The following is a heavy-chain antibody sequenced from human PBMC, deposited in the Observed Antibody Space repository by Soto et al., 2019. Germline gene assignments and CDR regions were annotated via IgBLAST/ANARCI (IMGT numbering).Heavy chain of an antibody. Sequence: GGSLRLSCAASGFTFSSYGMHWARQAPGKGLEWVAVISYDGSNKYYAESVKGRFTISRDNSKNTLYLQMNSLRAEDTAVYYCARESLRGITMVRGVVGAFDIWGQGTMVTVSS. CDR3: ARESLRGITMVRGVVGAFDI. D-gene: IGHD3-10*01. CDR1: GFTFSSYG. J-gene: IGHJ3*02. CDR2: ISYDGSNK. V-gene: IGHV3-30*03.